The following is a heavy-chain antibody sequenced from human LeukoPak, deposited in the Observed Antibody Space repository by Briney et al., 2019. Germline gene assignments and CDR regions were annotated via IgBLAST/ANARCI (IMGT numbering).Heavy chain of an antibody. V-gene: IGHV3-21*01. Sequence: GGSLRLSRAASGFTFSSYSMNWVRQAPGKGLEWVSSISSSSSYIYYADSVKGRFTISRDNAKNSLYLQMNSLRAEDTAVYYCARAQYYDFWSAWDYWGQGTLVTVSS. CDR1: GFTFSSYS. CDR2: ISSSSSYI. D-gene: IGHD3-3*01. CDR3: ARAQYYDFWSAWDY. J-gene: IGHJ4*02.